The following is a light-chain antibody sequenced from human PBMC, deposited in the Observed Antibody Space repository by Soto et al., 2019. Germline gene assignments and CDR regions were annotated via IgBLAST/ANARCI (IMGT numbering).Light chain of an antibody. Sequence: QSALTQPPSVSGSPGQSVTISCSGTIDDVTAYYRVSWYQQTPGTAPKLMIYDVSNRPSGVPDRFSGSRSGNTASLTISGLQAEDEGDYYCSSYTTNHTRVFGGGTKLTVL. J-gene: IGLJ3*02. CDR3: SSYTTNHTRV. CDR2: DVS. CDR1: IDDVTAYYR. V-gene: IGLV2-18*02.